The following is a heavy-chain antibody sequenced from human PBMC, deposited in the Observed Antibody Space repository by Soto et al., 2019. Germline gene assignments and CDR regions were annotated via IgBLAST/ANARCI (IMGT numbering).Heavy chain of an antibody. CDR3: TTAVAPMPGTAED. Sequence: GGSLRLSCAASGLTFSSYAMIWVRRAPGKGLEWVSAIRGSGGSTYYADSVKGRFTISRDNSKNTLYLQMNSLTAEDTALYYCTTAVAPMPGTAEDWARGT. J-gene: IGHJ4*02. V-gene: IGHV3-23*01. CDR1: GLTFSSYA. CDR2: IRGSGGST. D-gene: IGHD2-2*01.